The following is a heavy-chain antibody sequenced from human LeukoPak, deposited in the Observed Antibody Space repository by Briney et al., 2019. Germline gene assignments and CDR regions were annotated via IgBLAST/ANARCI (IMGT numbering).Heavy chain of an antibody. CDR2: IYTSGST. J-gene: IGHJ6*03. Sequence: KPSETLSLTCTVSGGSISSYYWSWIRQPAGKGLEWIGRIYTSGSTNYNPSLKSRVTISVDKSKNQFSLKLSSVTAADTAVYYCARDLECSSSVRRYYYYYMDVWGKGTTVTVSS. CDR1: GGSISSYY. CDR3: ARDLECSSSVRRYYYYYMDV. V-gene: IGHV4-4*07. D-gene: IGHD6-6*01.